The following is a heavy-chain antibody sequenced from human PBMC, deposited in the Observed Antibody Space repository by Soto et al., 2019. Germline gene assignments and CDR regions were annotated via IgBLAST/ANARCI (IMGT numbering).Heavy chain of an antibody. CDR3: ARDRKLTMVRGVRMGWFDP. V-gene: IGHV4-61*02. J-gene: IGHJ5*02. Sequence: QVQLQESGPGLVKPSQTLSLTCTVSGGSISSGGYYWSWIRQHPGKGLEWIGRIYTSGSTNYNPSLKSRVTMSVDTSKNQFSLKLSSVTAADTAVYYCARDRKLTMVRGVRMGWFDPWGQGTLVTVSS. CDR1: GGSISSGGYY. D-gene: IGHD3-10*01. CDR2: IYTSGST.